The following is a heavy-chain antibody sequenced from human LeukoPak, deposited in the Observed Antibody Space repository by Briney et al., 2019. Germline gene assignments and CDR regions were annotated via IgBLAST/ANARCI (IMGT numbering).Heavy chain of an antibody. J-gene: IGHJ4*02. CDR3: GREIKADY. CDR2: IWYDGSNK. V-gene: IGHV3-33*01. CDR1: GFTFSSYG. Sequence: GGSLRLSCAASGFTFSSYGMHWVRQAPGKGLEWVAVIWYDGSNKYYADSVKGRFTISRDNSKKTLCLKMNSLRAEDTAVYYCGREIKADYWGQGTLVTVHS.